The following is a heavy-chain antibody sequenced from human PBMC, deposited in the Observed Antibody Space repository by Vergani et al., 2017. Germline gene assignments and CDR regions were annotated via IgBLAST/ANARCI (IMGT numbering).Heavy chain of an antibody. Sequence: QVQLVQSGAEVKKPGASVKVSCKVSGYTLTELSMHWVRQAPGKGLEWMGGFDPEDGETIYAQKFQGRVTMTEDTSTDTAYMELSSLRSEDTAVYYCATDANRGPRDYCYYYMDVWGKGTTVTVSS. CDR3: ATDANRGPRDYCYYYMDV. J-gene: IGHJ6*03. CDR1: GYTLTELS. D-gene: IGHD1-14*01. V-gene: IGHV1-24*01. CDR2: FDPEDGET.